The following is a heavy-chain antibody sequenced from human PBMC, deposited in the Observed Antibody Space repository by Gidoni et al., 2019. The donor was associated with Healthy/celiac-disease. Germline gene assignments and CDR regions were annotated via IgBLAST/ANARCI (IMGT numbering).Heavy chain of an antibody. CDR1: GYTFTGYY. Sequence: QVQLVQSGAEVKKPGASVKVSCKASGYTFTGYYMHWGRKAPGQGLEWMGWINTNSGGTNYAQKFQGRVTMTRDTSISTAYMELSRLRSDDTAVYYCARVNYDFWSGYLYYYGMDVWGQGTTVTVSS. CDR2: INTNSGGT. V-gene: IGHV1-2*02. CDR3: ARVNYDFWSGYLYYYGMDV. D-gene: IGHD3-3*01. J-gene: IGHJ6*02.